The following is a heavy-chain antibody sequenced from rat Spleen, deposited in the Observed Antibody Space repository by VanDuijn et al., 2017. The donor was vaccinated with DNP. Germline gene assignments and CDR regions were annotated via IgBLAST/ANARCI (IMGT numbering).Heavy chain of an antibody. Sequence: EVQLQESGPGLVKPSQSLSLTCSVTGYSITGNYWAWIRKFPGNKMEWIGIISFSGDTSYNPSLRGRISISRDTSENQFFLQLNSITTEDTATYYCARRLLQWDYFNYWGQGVMVTVSS. V-gene: IGHV3-1*01. CDR3: ARRLLQWDYFNY. D-gene: IGHD1-1*01. CDR2: ISFSGDT. CDR1: GYSITGNY. J-gene: IGHJ2*01.